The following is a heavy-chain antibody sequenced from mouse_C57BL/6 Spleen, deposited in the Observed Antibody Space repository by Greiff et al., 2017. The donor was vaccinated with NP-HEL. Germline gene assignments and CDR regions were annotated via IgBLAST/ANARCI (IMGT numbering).Heavy chain of an antibody. V-gene: IGHV5-9-1*02. CDR2: ISRGGDYI. D-gene: IGHD6-5*01. CDR1: GFTFSSYA. CDR3: TRDRGPLAYEYAY. Sequence: EVKLMESGAGLVKPGGSLKLSCAASGFTFSSYAMSWVRQTPEKRLEWVAYISRGGDYIYYADTVKGRFTISRDNARNTLYLQMSSLKSEDTAMYYCTRDRGPLAYEYAYWGQGTLVTVSA. J-gene: IGHJ3*01.